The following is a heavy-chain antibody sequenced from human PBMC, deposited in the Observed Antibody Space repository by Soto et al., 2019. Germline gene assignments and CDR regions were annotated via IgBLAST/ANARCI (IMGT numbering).Heavy chain of an antibody. Sequence: SETLSLTCTVSGGSISSSSYYWGWIRQPPGKGLEWIGNIYYTGSTYYNPSLKSRVTISVDTSKSQFSLKLGSLTAPDTAVYYCARSCGGSGGSCYSFGYYYYYMDVWGKGTTVTVSS. CDR3: ARSCGGSGGSCYSFGYYYYYMDV. D-gene: IGHD2-15*01. CDR1: GGSISSSSYY. CDR2: IYYTGST. V-gene: IGHV4-39*01. J-gene: IGHJ6*03.